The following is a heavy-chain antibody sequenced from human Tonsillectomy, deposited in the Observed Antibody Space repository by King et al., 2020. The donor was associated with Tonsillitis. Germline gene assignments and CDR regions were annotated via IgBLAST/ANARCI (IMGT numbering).Heavy chain of an antibody. J-gene: IGHJ3*02. D-gene: IGHD3-22*01. Sequence: VQLQQSGPGLVKPSQTLSLTCAISGDSVSSNSAAWNWIRQSPSRGLEWLGRTYYRSKWYNDYAVSVKSRITINPDTSKNQFSLQLNSVTPEDTAVYYCARNLFYYDSSGYYYNAFVIWGQGTMVTVSS. V-gene: IGHV6-1*01. CDR2: TYYRSKWYN. CDR3: ARNLFYYDSSGYYYNAFVI. CDR1: GDSVSSNSAA.